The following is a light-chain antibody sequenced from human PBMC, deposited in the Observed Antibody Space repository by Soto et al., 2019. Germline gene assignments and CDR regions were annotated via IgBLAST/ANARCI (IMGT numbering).Light chain of an antibody. CDR3: CSYAGSYTWV. CDR1: SSDVGDYNY. J-gene: IGLJ3*02. CDR2: DVN. Sequence: HSVLTQPRSVSGSPGQSVTISCTGTSSDVGDYNYVSWYQQHPGEAPKLMFYDVNKRPSGVPDRFSGSKSGNTASLTISGLQAEDEADYYCCSYAGSYTWVFGGGTKVTVL. V-gene: IGLV2-11*01.